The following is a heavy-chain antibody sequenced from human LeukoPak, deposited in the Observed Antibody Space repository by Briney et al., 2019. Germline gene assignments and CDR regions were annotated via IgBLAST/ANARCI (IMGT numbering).Heavy chain of an antibody. CDR1: GYTFTSYY. J-gene: IGHJ6*02. CDR2: INPSGGST. Sequence: GASVKVSCKASGYTFTSYYMHWVRQAPGQGLEWMGIINPSGGSTSYAQKFQGRVTMTRDTSTSTVYMEVSRLRSDDTAMYYCARESITAAGSGNYYYYGMDVWGQGTTVTVSS. CDR3: ARESITAAGSGNYYYYGMDV. D-gene: IGHD6-13*01. V-gene: IGHV1-46*01.